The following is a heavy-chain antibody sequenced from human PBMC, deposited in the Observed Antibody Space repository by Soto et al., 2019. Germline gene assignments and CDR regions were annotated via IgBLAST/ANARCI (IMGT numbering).Heavy chain of an antibody. CDR2: IYPGDSDT. CDR3: ARRLVGYSSSSVHECWFDP. J-gene: IGHJ5*02. D-gene: IGHD6-6*01. CDR1: GYSFTSYW. Sequence: GESLKISCKGSGYSFTSYWIGWVRQMPGKGLEWMGIIYPGDSDTRYSPSFQGQVTISADKSISTAYLQWSSLKASDTAMYYCARRLVGYSSSSVHECWFDPWGQGTLVTVSS. V-gene: IGHV5-51*01.